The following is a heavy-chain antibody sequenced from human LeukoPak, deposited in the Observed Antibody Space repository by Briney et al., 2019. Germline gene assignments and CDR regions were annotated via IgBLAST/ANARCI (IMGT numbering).Heavy chain of an antibody. CDR3: AKDRIVLRFLEWLRPQDAFDI. V-gene: IGHV3-7*03. CDR2: IKQDGSEK. CDR1: GFTFSSYW. D-gene: IGHD3-3*01. Sequence: GGSLRLSCAASGFTFSSYWMSWVRQAPGKGLEWVANIKQDGSEKYYVDSVKGRFTISRDNAKNSLYLQMNSLRAEDTAVYYCAKDRIVLRFLEWLRPQDAFDIWGQGTMVTVSS. J-gene: IGHJ3*02.